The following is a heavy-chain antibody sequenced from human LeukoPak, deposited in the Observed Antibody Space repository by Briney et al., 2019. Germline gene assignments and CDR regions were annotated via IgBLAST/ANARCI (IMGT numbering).Heavy chain of an antibody. CDR2: IFHSGST. CDR1: DGSISGYY. CDR3: ARETSQKGAHYMDV. Sequence: SETLSLTCTVSDGSISGYYWNWIRQPAGKGLEWIGRIFHSGSTNYNPSLNSRVTMSVDTSKNQFSLKLSSVTAADTAVYYCARETSQKGAHYMDVWGKGTTVTISS. V-gene: IGHV4-4*07. D-gene: IGHD3-16*01. J-gene: IGHJ6*03.